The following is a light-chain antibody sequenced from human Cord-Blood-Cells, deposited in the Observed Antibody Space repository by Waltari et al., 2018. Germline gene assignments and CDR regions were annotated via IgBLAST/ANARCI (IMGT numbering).Light chain of an antibody. CDR2: GAS. Sequence: PGERATLSCRASQSVSSSYLAWYQQKPGQAPRLLIYGASSRATGIPDRFSGSGSGTDFTLTISRLEPEDFAVYYCQQYGSSPPWTFGQGTKVEIK. V-gene: IGKV3-20*01. CDR1: QSVSSSY. CDR3: QQYGSSPPWT. J-gene: IGKJ1*01.